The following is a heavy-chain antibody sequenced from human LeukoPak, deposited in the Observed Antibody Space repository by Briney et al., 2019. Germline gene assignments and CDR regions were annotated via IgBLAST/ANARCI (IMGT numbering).Heavy chain of an antibody. CDR3: ARSGQYGSGSYSGSFAY. CDR1: GGSISSYY. D-gene: IGHD3-10*01. J-gene: IGHJ4*02. Sequence: ASETLSLTCTASGGSISSYYWSWIRQPPGKGLEWIGYIYYSGSTNYNPSLKSRVTISVDTSKNQFSLKLSSVTAADTAVYYCARSGQYGSGSYSGSFAYWGQGTLVTVSS. V-gene: IGHV4-59*08. CDR2: IYYSGST.